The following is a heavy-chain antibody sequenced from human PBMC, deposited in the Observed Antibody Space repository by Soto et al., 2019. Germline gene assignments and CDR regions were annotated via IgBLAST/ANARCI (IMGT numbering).Heavy chain of an antibody. CDR1: GYTFTCYG. CDR2: ISAYNGNT. D-gene: IGHD3-9*01. CDR3: AITPTYDIQTGNNWFDP. Sequence: ASVKVSCKASGYTFTCYGISWVRQAPGQGLEWMGWISAYNGNTNYAQKLQGRVTMTTDTSTSTAYMELRSLRSDDTAVYYCAITPTYDIQTGNNWFDPWGQRTLVTVSS. J-gene: IGHJ5*02. V-gene: IGHV1-18*01.